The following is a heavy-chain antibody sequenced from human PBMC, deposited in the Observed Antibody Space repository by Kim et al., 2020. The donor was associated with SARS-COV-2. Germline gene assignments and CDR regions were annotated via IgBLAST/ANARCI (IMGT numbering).Heavy chain of an antibody. CDR2: ISYDGSNK. Sequence: GGSLRLSCAASGFTFSTYGMHWVRQAPGKGLEWVAVISYDGSNKYYSDSVKGRFTISRDNSKNTLDLQMNSLRAEDTAVYYCAKDPGTVNTRRKAGGMDVWGQGPAVTVSS. V-gene: IGHV3-30*18. J-gene: IGHJ6*02. CDR3: AKDPGTVNTRRKAGGMDV. CDR1: GFTFSTYG. D-gene: IGHD4-17*01.